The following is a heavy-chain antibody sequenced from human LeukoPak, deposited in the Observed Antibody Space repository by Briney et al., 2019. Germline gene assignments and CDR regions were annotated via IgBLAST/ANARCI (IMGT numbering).Heavy chain of an antibody. J-gene: IGHJ4*02. CDR3: ARREYYYDSTGYHYYFDY. V-gene: IGHV5-51*01. CDR1: GYSFTNYW. Sequence: GESLKSSCKGSGYSFTNYWIGWVRQMPGKGLECMGIIYPGDSDTTYSPSFQGQVTISADKSIGTAYLQWSSLKASDTAMYYCARREYYYDSTGYHYYFDYWGQGTLVTVSS. CDR2: IYPGDSDT. D-gene: IGHD3-22*01.